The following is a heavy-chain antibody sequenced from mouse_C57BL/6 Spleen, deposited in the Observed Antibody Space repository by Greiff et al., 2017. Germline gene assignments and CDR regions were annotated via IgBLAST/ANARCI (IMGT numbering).Heavy chain of an antibody. D-gene: IGHD1-1*01. CDR1: GFNIKDYY. CDR2: IDPEDGET. V-gene: IGHV14-2*01. J-gene: IGHJ2*01. CDR3: ASRAANYYGSRSFDY. Sequence: VQLQQSGAELVKPGASVKLSCTASGFNIKDYYMHWVKQRTEQGLEWIGRIDPEDGETKYAPKFPGKATITADTSSNTAYRQLSSLTSEDTAVYYCASRAANYYGSRSFDYWGQGTTLTVSS.